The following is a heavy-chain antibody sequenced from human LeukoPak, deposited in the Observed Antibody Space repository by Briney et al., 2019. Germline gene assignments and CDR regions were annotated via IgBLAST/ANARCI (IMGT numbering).Heavy chain of an antibody. CDR2: IWYDGSNK. V-gene: IGHV3-33*06. J-gene: IGHJ4*02. D-gene: IGHD5-12*01. Sequence: GRSLRLSCAASGFTFSSYGMHWVRQAPGKGLEWVAVIWYDGSNKYYADSVKGRFTISRDNSKNTLYLQMNSLRAEDTAVYYCAKAPGMVATGIDYWGQGTLVTVPS. CDR1: GFTFSSYG. CDR3: AKAPGMVATGIDY.